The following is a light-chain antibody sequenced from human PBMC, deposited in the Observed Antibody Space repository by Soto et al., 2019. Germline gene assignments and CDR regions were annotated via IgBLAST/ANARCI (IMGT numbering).Light chain of an antibody. CDR1: QSISSSY. J-gene: IGKJ4*01. CDR3: QQYGSSPLT. V-gene: IGKV3-20*01. CDR2: GAS. Sequence: EIVLTQSPGTLSLSPGERATLSCRASQSISSSYFAWYQQRPGQAPRLLIYGASYRATGIPDRFSGSASGTDFTLTISRLEPEDRAFYYCQQYGSSPLTFGGGTKVEIK.